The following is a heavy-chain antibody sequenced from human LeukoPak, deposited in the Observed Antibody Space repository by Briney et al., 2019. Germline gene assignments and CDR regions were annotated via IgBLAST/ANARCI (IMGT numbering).Heavy chain of an antibody. J-gene: IGHJ3*02. Sequence: GESLKISCKGSGYSFTSYWIGWVRQKPGKGLEWMGIIYPGDSDTRYSPSFQGQVTISADKSINTAYLQWSSLKASDTAMYYCARHEYPELTGDPYSAFDIWGQGTMVTVSS. CDR3: ARHEYPELTGDPYSAFDI. V-gene: IGHV5-51*01. D-gene: IGHD7-27*01. CDR1: GYSFTSYW. CDR2: IYPGDSDT.